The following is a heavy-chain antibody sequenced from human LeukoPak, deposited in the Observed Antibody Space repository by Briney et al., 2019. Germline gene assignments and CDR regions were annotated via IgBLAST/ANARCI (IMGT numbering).Heavy chain of an antibody. CDR2: IIPVFGTP. CDR1: GGTFSNSG. CDR3: ARERLVRFPYFDY. V-gene: IGHV1-69*06. Sequence: VASVKVSCKTSGGTFSNSGISWVRQAPGQGPERMGGIIPVFGTPNYAQKFQGRLTITADRSTTTAYMELSSLTSDDTAVYYCARERLVRFPYFDYWGQGTLVAVSS. D-gene: IGHD3-3*01. J-gene: IGHJ4*02.